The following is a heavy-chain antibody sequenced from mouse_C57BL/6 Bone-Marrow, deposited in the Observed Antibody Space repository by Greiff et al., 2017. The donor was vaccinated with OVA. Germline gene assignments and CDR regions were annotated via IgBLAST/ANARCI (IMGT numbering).Heavy chain of an antibody. Sequence: QVHVKQPGAELVKPGASVKLSCKASGYTFTSYWMHWVKQRPGQGLEWIGMIHPNSGSTNYNEKFKSKATLTVDKSSSTAYMQLSSLTSEDSAVYYGARDYDYGWFAYWGQGTLVTVSA. D-gene: IGHD2-4*01. CDR1: GYTFTSYW. CDR2: IHPNSGST. CDR3: ARDYDYGWFAY. V-gene: IGHV1-64*01. J-gene: IGHJ3*01.